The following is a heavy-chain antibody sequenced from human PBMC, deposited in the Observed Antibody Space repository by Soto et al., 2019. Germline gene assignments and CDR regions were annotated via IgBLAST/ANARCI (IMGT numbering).Heavy chain of an antibody. Sequence: GGSLRLSCAASGFTFSSYAMSWVRQAPGKGLEWVSAISGSGGSTYYADSVKGRFTISRDNSKNTLYLQMNSLRAEDTAVYYCAKGRRIAVAGNAFDSWGQGTMVTVSS. CDR1: GFTFSSYA. V-gene: IGHV3-23*01. D-gene: IGHD6-19*01. J-gene: IGHJ3*02. CDR2: ISGSGGST. CDR3: AKGRRIAVAGNAFDS.